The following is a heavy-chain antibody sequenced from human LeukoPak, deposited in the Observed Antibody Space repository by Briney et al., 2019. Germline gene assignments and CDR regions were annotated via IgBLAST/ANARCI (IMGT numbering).Heavy chain of an antibody. CDR1: GFSFSTYC. V-gene: IGHV3-74*01. CDR2: ICPDGTVT. Sequence: GGSLRLSCAASGFSFSTYCMHWVRQAPGKGPMWVSRICPDGTVTNYADSVKARFSISRDNARNTVYLQMNSLRAEDTAVCYCAKVFSRSSPIYYFDYWGQGTLVTVSS. J-gene: IGHJ4*02. CDR3: AKVFSRSSPIYYFDY. D-gene: IGHD2-21*01.